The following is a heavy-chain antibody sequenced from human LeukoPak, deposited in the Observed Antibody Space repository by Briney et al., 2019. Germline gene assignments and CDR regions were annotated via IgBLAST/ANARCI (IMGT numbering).Heavy chain of an antibody. J-gene: IGHJ4*02. CDR2: ISSSGSDI. D-gene: IGHD3-3*01. Sequence: GGSLRLSCAASGFIFRNYEMNWVRQAPGKGLEWVSFISSSGSDIYYADSVKGRFTISRDNAKSSLYLQMNSLRAEDTAVYYCASGGYYDFWSGPGYWGQGTLVTVSS. V-gene: IGHV3-48*03. CDR1: GFIFRNYE. CDR3: ASGGYYDFWSGPGY.